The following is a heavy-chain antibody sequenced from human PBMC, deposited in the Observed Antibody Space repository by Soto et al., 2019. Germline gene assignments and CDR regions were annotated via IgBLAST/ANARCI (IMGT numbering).Heavy chain of an antibody. V-gene: IGHV5-51*01. D-gene: IGHD6-13*01. CDR1: GYSFTSYW. J-gene: IGHJ4*02. CDR2: IYPGDSDT. Sequence: LKISCKGSGYSFTSYWIGWVRQMPGKGLEWMGIIYPGDSDTRYSPSFQGQVTISADKSISTAYLQWSSLKASDTAMYYCARQLAAAGNEIDYWGQGTLVTVSS. CDR3: ARQLAAAGNEIDY.